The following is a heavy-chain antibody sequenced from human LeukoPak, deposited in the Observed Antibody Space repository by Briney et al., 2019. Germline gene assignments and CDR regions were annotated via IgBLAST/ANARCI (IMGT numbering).Heavy chain of an antibody. CDR3: ARAEDLLGYYYYYGMDV. CDR1: GGSISSYY. CDR2: IYYSGST. V-gene: IGHV4-59*01. D-gene: IGHD3-9*01. Sequence: SETLSLTCTVSGGSISSYYWSWIRQPPGKGLEWIGYIYYSGSTNYNPSLKSRVTISVDTSKNQFSLKLSSVTAADTAVYYCARAEDLLGYYYYYGMDVWGQWTTVTVSS. J-gene: IGHJ6*02.